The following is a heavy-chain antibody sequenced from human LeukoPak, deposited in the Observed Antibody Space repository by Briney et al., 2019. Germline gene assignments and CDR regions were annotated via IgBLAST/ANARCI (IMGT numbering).Heavy chain of an antibody. V-gene: IGHV3-20*04. D-gene: IGHD3-22*01. CDR3: ARDVLYDSSGYYSDY. Sequence: SGGSLRLSCAASGFTFDDYAMSWVRQAPGKGLEWVAGINWNGGSTGYADSVKGRFTISRDNAKNSLYLLMNSLRAEDTALYYCARDVLYDSSGYYSDYWGQGTLVTVSS. CDR2: INWNGGST. CDR1: GFTFDDYA. J-gene: IGHJ4*02.